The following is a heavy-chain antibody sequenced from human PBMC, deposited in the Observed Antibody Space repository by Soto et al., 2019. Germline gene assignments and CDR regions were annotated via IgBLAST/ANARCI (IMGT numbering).Heavy chain of an antibody. CDR3: ARGGVFFFAAPTNPFDY. J-gene: IGHJ4*02. Sequence: QVQLVQSGAEVKKPGASVKVSCKASGYTFTSYDINWVRQATGQGLEWMGWMNPNSGNTGYAQKFQGRVTMTXNXSXRXXYMELSSLRSEDTAVYYCARGGVFFFAAPTNPFDYWGQGTLVTVSS. V-gene: IGHV1-8*01. CDR1: GYTFTSYD. D-gene: IGHD3-10*01. CDR2: MNPNSGNT.